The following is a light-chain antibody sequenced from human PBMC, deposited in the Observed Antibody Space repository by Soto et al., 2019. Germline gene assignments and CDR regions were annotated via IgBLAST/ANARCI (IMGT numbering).Light chain of an antibody. CDR2: KAS. Sequence: DIQMTQSPSTLSASVGDRVTITCRASQSISSWLAWYQQKPGKAPKLLIYKASHLDSGVPSRFSGSGSGTEFTLTISGLQADDFATYYCQQYNNYFTWTFGQGTKVEI. CDR3: QQYNNYFTWT. V-gene: IGKV1-5*03. J-gene: IGKJ1*01. CDR1: QSISSW.